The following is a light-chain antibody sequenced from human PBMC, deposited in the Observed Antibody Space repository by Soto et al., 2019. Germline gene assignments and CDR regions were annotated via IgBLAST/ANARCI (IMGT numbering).Light chain of an antibody. CDR2: GAS. CDR1: QSVSSSY. J-gene: IGKJ1*01. Sequence: EIVLTQSPGTLSLSPGERATLSCRASQSVSSSYLAWYQQKPGQAPRLLIYGASSRATGIPDRFSGSGSGTDFTLNISRLESEDFAVYYCQKYGSSRWTFGQGIKVEIK. V-gene: IGKV3-20*01. CDR3: QKYGSSRWT.